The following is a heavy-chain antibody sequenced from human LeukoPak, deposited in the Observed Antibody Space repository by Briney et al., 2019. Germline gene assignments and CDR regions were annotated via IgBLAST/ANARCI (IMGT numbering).Heavy chain of an antibody. Sequence: ASVKVSCKASGYTFTSYYMHWVRQAPGQGLEWMGIINLSGGSTSYAQKFQGRVTMTRDTSTSTVYMELSSLRSEDTAVYYCARGDYDFWSGYLHYFDYWGQGTLVTVSS. D-gene: IGHD3-3*01. V-gene: IGHV1-46*03. CDR1: GYTFTSYY. CDR2: INLSGGST. CDR3: ARGDYDFWSGYLHYFDY. J-gene: IGHJ4*02.